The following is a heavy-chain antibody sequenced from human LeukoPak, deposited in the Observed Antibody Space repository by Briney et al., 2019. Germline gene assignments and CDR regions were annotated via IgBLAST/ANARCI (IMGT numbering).Heavy chain of an antibody. CDR2: INHRGTT. CDR1: GDSFTGYY. J-gene: IGHJ5*02. CDR3: ARQERRSIAARPKGWFDP. V-gene: IGHV4-34*01. D-gene: IGHD6-6*01. Sequence: SETLSLTCAVYGDSFTGYYWSWIRQPPGKGLEWIAEINHRGTTHYNPSLKSRVNISADTSKSQFSLNLDSVTAADTAVYYCARQERRSIAARPKGWFDPWGQGTLVTVSS.